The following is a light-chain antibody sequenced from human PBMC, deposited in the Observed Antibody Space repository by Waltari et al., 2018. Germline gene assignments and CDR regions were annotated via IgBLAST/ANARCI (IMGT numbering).Light chain of an antibody. CDR1: SSDVGGYNY. CDR2: DVS. J-gene: IGLJ1*01. CDR3: SSYTSSSTLLYV. Sequence: QSALTQPASVSGSPGQSITISCTGTSSDVGGYNYVPWYQQHPGKAPKLMIYDVSNRPSGVSNRFSGSKSGNTASLTISGLQAEDEADYYCSSYTSSSTLLYVFGTGTKVTVL. V-gene: IGLV2-14*03.